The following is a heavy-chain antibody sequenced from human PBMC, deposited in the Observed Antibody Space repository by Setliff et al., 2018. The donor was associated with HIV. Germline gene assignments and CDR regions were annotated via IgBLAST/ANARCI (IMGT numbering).Heavy chain of an antibody. J-gene: IGHJ4*02. D-gene: IGHD3-22*01. CDR1: GGSISIHPFY. V-gene: IGHV4-39*01. Sequence: SETLSLTCTVSGGSISIHPFYWGWIRQPPGKGLEWIGSVYYSGTTYISPSLKSRLTISIDRSTNQFSLRLNSMTAADMAMYYCARSSRGYYNPLFDYWGQGTLVTVSS. CDR3: ARSSRGYYNPLFDY. CDR2: VYYSGTT.